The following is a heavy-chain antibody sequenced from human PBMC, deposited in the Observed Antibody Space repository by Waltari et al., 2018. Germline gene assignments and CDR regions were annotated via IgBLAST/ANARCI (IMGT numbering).Heavy chain of an antibody. J-gene: IGHJ6*02. CDR3: AREVVVVAATYYYYYGMDV. V-gene: IGHV4-61*09. D-gene: IGHD2-15*01. CDR2: IYTSGST. CDR1: GGSISSGSYY. Sequence: QVQLQESGPGLVKPSQTLSLTCTVSGGSISSGSYYWSWIRQPAGKGLEWIGYIYTSGSTNYNPSLKSRVTISVDTSKNQFSLKLSSVTAADTAVYYCAREVVVVAATYYYYYGMDVWGQGTTVTVSS.